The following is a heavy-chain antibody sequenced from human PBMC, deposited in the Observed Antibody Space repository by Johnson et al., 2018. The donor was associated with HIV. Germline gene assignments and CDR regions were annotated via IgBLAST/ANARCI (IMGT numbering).Heavy chain of an antibody. CDR3: ANGGYSYGYDAFDI. J-gene: IGHJ3*02. CDR1: GFTVSSNY. Sequence: VQLVESGGGLVHPGGSLRLSCAASGFTVSSNYMSWVRQAPGKGLEWVSVIYSGGTTYYADSVKGRFTISRDTSENTVYLQMNSLRAEDTAVYYCANGGYSYGYDAFDIWGQGTMVTVSS. V-gene: IGHV3-66*01. CDR2: IYSGGTT. D-gene: IGHD5-18*01.